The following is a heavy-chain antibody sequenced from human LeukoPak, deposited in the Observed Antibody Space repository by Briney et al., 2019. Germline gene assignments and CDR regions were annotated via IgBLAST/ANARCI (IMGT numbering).Heavy chain of an antibody. CDR2: INHSGST. CDR3: ARCPIWFGETFDY. V-gene: IGHV4-34*01. D-gene: IGHD3-10*01. CDR1: GGSFSGYY. J-gene: IGHJ4*02. Sequence: SETLSLTCAVYGGSFSGYYWSWIRQPPGKGLEWIGEINHSGSTNYNPSLKSRVTISVDTSKNQFSLKLSSVTAADTAVYYCARCPIWFGETFDYWGQGTLVTVSS.